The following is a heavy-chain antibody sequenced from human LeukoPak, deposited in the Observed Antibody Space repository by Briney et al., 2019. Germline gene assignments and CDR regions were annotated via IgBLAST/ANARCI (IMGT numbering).Heavy chain of an antibody. V-gene: IGHV1-2*02. D-gene: IGHD3-22*01. CDR2: INPNSGGT. CDR3: AIDPDYYDSSGYYPY. Sequence: ASVKVSCKASGYTFTGYYMYWVRQAPGQGLEWMGWINPNSGGTDYAQKFQGGVTMTRDTSISTAYIELSRLRSDDTAVYYCAIDPDYYDSSGYYPYWGQGTLVTVSS. CDR1: GYTFTGYY. J-gene: IGHJ4*02.